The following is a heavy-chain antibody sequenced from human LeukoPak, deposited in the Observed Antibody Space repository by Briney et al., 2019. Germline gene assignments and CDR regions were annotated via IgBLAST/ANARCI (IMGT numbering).Heavy chain of an antibody. D-gene: IGHD6-13*01. CDR3: ARYQTPIAAAGSRYAFDI. CDR1: GGSISNYY. J-gene: IGHJ3*02. Sequence: PSETLSLTCTVFGGSISNYYWSWIRQPPGKGLEWIGSIYYSGSTNYNPSLKSRVTMSVDTSKNQFSLKLSSVTAADTAVYYCARYQTPIAAAGSRYAFDIWGQGTMVTVSS. V-gene: IGHV4-59*01. CDR2: IYYSGST.